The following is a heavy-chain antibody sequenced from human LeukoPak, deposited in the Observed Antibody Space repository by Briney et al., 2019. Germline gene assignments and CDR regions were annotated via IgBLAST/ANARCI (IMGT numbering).Heavy chain of an antibody. CDR2: IIPFLGIA. CDR1: GGTFSSYA. CDR3: ARDSSIAAAGTSQINYYYYYGMDV. D-gene: IGHD6-13*01. V-gene: IGHV1-69*04. J-gene: IGHJ6*02. Sequence: ASVKVSCKAPGGTFSSYAISWVRQAPGQGLEWMGRIIPFLGIANYAQKFQGRVTITADKSTSTAYMELSSLRSEDTAVYYCARDSSIAAAGTSQINYYYYYGMDVWGQGTTVTVSS.